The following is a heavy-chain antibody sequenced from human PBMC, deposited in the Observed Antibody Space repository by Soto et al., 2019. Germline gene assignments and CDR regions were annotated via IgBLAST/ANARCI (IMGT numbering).Heavy chain of an antibody. J-gene: IGHJ4*02. CDR3: ARDSTVTREIDY. CDR1: GGSISSGDYY. CDR2: IYYSGST. D-gene: IGHD4-17*01. Sequence: SETLSLTCTVSGGSISSGDYYWSWIRQPPGKGLEWIGYIYYSGSTYYNPSLKGRVTISVDTSKNQFSLKLSTVTAADTAVYYCARDSTVTREIDYWGQGTRVTVS. V-gene: IGHV4-30-4*01.